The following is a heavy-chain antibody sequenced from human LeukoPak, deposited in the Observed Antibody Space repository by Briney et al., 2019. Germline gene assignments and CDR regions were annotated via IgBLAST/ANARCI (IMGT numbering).Heavy chain of an antibody. CDR1: GFTFSSHW. V-gene: IGHV3-7*01. Sequence: GGSLRLSCAASGFTFSSHWMSWVRQAPGKGPEWVANIKQDGTEIYNVDSVKGRFTISRDNAKNSLYLQMNSLRAEDTAVYYCARDGVRDGLYFDYWGQGTPVTVSS. CDR2: IKQDGTEI. D-gene: IGHD5-24*01. CDR3: ARDGVRDGLYFDY. J-gene: IGHJ4*02.